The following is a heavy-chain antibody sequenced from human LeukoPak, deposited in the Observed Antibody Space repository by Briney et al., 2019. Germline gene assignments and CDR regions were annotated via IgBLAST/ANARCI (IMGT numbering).Heavy chain of an antibody. D-gene: IGHD2-2*02. CDR3: AREYPKWPYAFDI. CDR1: GFTFSSYE. J-gene: IGHJ3*02. CDR2: ISSSGSTI. V-gene: IGHV3-48*03. Sequence: GGSLRLSCAASGFTFSSYEMNWVRQAPGKGLEWVSYISSSGSTIYYADSVKGRFTISRDNAKNSLYLQMNSLRAEDTAVYYCAREYPKWPYAFDIWGQGTMVTVSS.